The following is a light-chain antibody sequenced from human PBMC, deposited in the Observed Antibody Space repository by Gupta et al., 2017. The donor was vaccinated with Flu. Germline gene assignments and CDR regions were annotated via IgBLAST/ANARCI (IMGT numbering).Light chain of an antibody. CDR3: MIWHSRAYV. CDR1: VGAYM. Sequence: VGAYMLYWYQQRPWIPPPYLLNYPSDSNNPQGSGVPSRFSGSKDASANAGILLISGLQSEDEAYYYCMIWHSRAYVFGTGTKVTVL. V-gene: IGLV5-45*01. J-gene: IGLJ1*01. CDR2: YPSDSNN.